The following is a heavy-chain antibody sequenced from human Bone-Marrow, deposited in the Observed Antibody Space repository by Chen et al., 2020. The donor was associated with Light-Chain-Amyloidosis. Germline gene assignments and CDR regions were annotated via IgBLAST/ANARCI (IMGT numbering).Heavy chain of an antibody. Sequence: EMQLVESGGDLVHPGRSLRLSCEASGFSFDNYAMHWVRQIPGKGLEWVAGLTSTSPSVGYGDSMKGRVTISRDNAKNSLYLQMTSLRPEDTALYFCVKGLKQFLVLDGFDFWGRGTMVSVSS. CDR2: LTSTSPSV. V-gene: IGHV3-9*01. CDR3: VKGLKQFLVLDGFDF. D-gene: IGHD6-19*01. CDR1: GFSFDNYA. J-gene: IGHJ3*01.